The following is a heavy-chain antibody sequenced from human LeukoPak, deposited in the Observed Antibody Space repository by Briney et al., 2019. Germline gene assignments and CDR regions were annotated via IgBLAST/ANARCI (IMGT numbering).Heavy chain of an antibody. CDR1: GGSISSGGYY. CDR3: ARGGSYGGNLNY. Sequence: SETLSLTCTVSGGSISSGGYYWSWIRQHPGKGLEWVGYMYYSGSTYYNPSLKSRATISVDTSKNQFSLKLSSVTAADTAVYYCARGGSYGGNLNYWGQGTLVTVSS. D-gene: IGHD4-23*01. J-gene: IGHJ4*02. V-gene: IGHV4-31*03. CDR2: MYYSGST.